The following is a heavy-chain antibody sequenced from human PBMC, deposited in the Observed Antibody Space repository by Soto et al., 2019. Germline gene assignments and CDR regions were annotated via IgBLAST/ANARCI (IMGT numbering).Heavy chain of an antibody. Sequence: EVQLVQSGAEVKKPGESLKISCKGSGYSFTSYWIGWVRQMPGKGLEWMGIIYPGDSDTRYSPSFQGQVTISADKSISTAYLQWSSLKASDTAMYYCARHVRGSVATIRRHLGYYGMDVWGQGTTVTVSS. V-gene: IGHV5-51*01. CDR2: IYPGDSDT. J-gene: IGHJ6*02. CDR1: GYSFTSYW. CDR3: ARHVRGSVATIRRHLGYYGMDV. D-gene: IGHD5-12*01.